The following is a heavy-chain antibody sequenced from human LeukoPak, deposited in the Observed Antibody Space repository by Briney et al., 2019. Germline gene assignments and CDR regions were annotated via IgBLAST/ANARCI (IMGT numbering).Heavy chain of an antibody. Sequence: GGSLRLSCAASGFTFSSYWMHWVRQVPGRGLMWVSRVRSDGTGPTYAASVKGRFTTSRDNAKNTLYLQMNSLRVEDTAVYYCARSTSGTYDYWGQGTSVIVSS. CDR1: GFTFSSYW. J-gene: IGHJ4*02. V-gene: IGHV3-74*03. CDR2: VRSDGTGP. D-gene: IGHD1-26*01. CDR3: ARSTSGTYDY.